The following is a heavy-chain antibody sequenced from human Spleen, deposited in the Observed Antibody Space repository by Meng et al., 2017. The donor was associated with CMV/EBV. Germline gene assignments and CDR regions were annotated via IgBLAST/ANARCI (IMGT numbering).Heavy chain of an antibody. CDR3: VRAWKYDYYYYGMDV. CDR2: INKDGGET. J-gene: IGHJ6*02. Sequence: ETLSLTCAASGFTFSSYAMSWVRQAPGKGLEWVASINKDGGETYYVDSVKGRFTISRDNAKKSLHLQMNSLRAEDTALYYCVRAWKYDYYYYGMDVWGQGTTVTVSS. V-gene: IGHV3-7*04. D-gene: IGHD1-7*01. CDR1: GFTFSSYA.